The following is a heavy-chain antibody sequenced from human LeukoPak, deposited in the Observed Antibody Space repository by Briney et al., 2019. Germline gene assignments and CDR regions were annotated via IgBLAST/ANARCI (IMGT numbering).Heavy chain of an antibody. Sequence: GGSLRLSCAASGFTFDDYTMHWVRQAPGKGLEWVSLISWDGGSTYYADSAKGRFTISRDNSKNSLYLQMNSLRTKDTALYYCARGGAAPGLPPKNYFYYHYMDVWGKGTTVTISS. CDR3: ARGGAAPGLPPKNYFYYHYMDV. V-gene: IGHV3-43*01. J-gene: IGHJ6*03. CDR1: GFTFDDYT. D-gene: IGHD6-13*01. CDR2: ISWDGGST.